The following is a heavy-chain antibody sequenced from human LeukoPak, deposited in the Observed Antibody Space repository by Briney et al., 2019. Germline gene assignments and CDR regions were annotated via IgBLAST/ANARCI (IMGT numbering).Heavy chain of an antibody. Sequence: PGGSLRLSCAASGFTFSSYWMSWVRQAPGKGLMWGSQINSDGSATSCADPVKGRCTISRDNAQNMLYLEMNSLRAEDTAVYFCTRDHGLDVWGQGTPVTVSS. J-gene: IGHJ6*02. V-gene: IGHV3-74*01. CDR3: TRDHGLDV. CDR1: GFTFSSYW. CDR2: INSDGSAT.